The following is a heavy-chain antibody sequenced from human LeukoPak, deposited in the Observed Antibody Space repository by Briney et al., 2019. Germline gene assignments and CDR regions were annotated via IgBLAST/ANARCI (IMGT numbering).Heavy chain of an antibody. D-gene: IGHD6-25*01. CDR3: ARDARQRSDY. J-gene: IGHJ4*02. V-gene: IGHV3-7*01. CDR1: GFTFSNFF. Sequence: GGSLRLSCAASGFTFSNFFMSWVRQAPGEGLEWVASITQDGSAKYYEDSAKGRFTISRDNADNSLYLQMNSLRAEDTALYYCARDARQRSDYWGQGTLVTVSS. CDR2: ITQDGSAK.